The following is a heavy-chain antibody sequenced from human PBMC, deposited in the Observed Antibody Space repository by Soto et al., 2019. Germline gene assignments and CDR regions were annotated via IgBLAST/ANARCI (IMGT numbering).Heavy chain of an antibody. CDR3: ARDGDGDYDNFDY. V-gene: IGHV4-34*01. CDR2: INHSGST. D-gene: IGHD4-17*01. CDR1: GGSFSGYY. J-gene: IGHJ4*02. Sequence: SETLSLTCAVYGGSFSGYYWSWIRQPPGEGLEWIGEINHSGSTNYNPSLKSRVTISVDTSKNQFSLKLSSVTAADTAVYYCARDGDGDYDNFDYWGQGTLVTVSS.